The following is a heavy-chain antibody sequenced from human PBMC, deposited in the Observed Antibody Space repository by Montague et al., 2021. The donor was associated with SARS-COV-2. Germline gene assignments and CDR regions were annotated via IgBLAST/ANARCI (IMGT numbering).Heavy chain of an antibody. CDR2: IYYSGST. Sequence: TLSLTCTVSGGSISSGGYYWSWIRQHPGKGLERIGYIYYSGSTYYNPSLKSRVTISVDTSKNQFSLKLSSVTAADTAVYYCARLTAGYCSGGSCYWGTGFDYWGQGTLVTVSS. J-gene: IGHJ4*02. D-gene: IGHD2-15*01. CDR1: GGSISSGGYY. V-gene: IGHV4-31*03. CDR3: ARLTAGYCSGGSCYWGTGFDY.